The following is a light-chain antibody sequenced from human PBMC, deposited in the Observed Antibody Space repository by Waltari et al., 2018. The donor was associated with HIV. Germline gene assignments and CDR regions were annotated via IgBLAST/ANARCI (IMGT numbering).Light chain of an antibody. CDR1: SSDIGGYNY. V-gene: IGLV2-8*01. CDR3: SSYAPTNNFYVL. CDR2: EVT. J-gene: IGLJ2*01. Sequence: QSALTQPPSASGSPGQSVTISCTGTSSDIGGYNYVSWYQQHPGKAPKLSMTEVTKRPSGVPDRFSGSKAGNPASLTVSGLQAEDEAHYYCSSYAPTNNFYVLFGGGTALTVL.